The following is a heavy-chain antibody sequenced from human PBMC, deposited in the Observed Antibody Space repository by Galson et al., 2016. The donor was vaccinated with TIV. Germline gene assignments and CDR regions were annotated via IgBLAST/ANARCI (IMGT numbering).Heavy chain of an antibody. CDR1: GFTFNSYP. V-gene: IGHV3-30-3*01. CDR3: ARTLTSYYFDY. J-gene: IGHJ4*02. CDR2: ISYDGSN. D-gene: IGHD1-20*01. Sequence: SLRLSCAASGFTFNSYPMNWVRQAPGKGLEWVAVISYDGSNHADSVKGRFTISRDKSENTLFLQMNSLRPEDTAVYYCARTLTSYYFDYWGQGTLVTVSS.